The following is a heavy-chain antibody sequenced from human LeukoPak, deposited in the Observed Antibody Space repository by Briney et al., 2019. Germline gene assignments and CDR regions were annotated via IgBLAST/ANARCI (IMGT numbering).Heavy chain of an antibody. CDR2: ISYDGSNK. CDR3: ARDLRYCSSTSCYHRPGY. V-gene: IGHV3-30-3*01. J-gene: IGHJ4*02. CDR1: GFPFSIYA. D-gene: IGHD2-2*01. Sequence: PGGSLRLSCAPSGFPFSIYAMHWVRHAPGKGLEWVAVISYDGSNKYYADSVKGRFTISRDNSKNTLYLQMNSLRAEDTAVYYCARDLRYCSSTSCYHRPGYWGQGTLVTVSS.